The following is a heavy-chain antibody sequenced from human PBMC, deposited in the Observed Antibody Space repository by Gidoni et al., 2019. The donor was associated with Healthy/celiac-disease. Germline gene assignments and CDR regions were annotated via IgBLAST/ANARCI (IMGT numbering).Heavy chain of an antibody. Sequence: QVQLQQWGAGLLKPSETLSLTCAVYGGSFSGYYWSWIRQPPGKGLEWIGEINHSRSTNYNPSLKSRVTISVDTSENQFSLKLSSVTAADTAVYYCARGLSITIFGVVYYYYMDVWGKGTTVTVSS. CDR2: INHSRST. D-gene: IGHD3-3*01. CDR1: GGSFSGYY. CDR3: ARGLSITIFGVVYYYYMDV. V-gene: IGHV4-34*01. J-gene: IGHJ6*03.